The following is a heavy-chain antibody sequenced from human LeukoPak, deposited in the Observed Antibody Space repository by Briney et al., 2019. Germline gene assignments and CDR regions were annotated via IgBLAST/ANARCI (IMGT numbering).Heavy chain of an antibody. CDR1: GFTFSSYS. V-gene: IGHV3-21*01. CDR3: ARDPSSGRDY. J-gene: IGHJ4*02. CDR2: ISSSSSYI. Sequence: PGGSLRLSCAASGFTFSSYSMNWVRQAPGKGLEWVSSISSSSSYIYYADSVKGRFTISRDNAKNSMYLQMNSLRAEDTAVYYCARDPSSGRDYWGQGTLVTVSS. D-gene: IGHD6-19*01.